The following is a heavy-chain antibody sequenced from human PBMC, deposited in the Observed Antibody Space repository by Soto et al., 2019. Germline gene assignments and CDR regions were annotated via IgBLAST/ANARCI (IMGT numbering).Heavy chain of an antibody. CDR2: LNPNSGNT. CDR1: GYTFTSDD. V-gene: IGHV1-8*01. J-gene: IGHJ5*02. D-gene: IGHD3-22*01. CDR3: AKEVGDRSAYYYDPNWFDP. Sequence: GASVKVSCKASGYTFTSDDIKWVRQATGQGLEWMGWLNPNSGNTGYAQKFQGRVTMTRNTSIRTAYMELSSLRSEDTAVYHCAKEVGDRSAYYYDPNWFDPWGQGTLVTVSS.